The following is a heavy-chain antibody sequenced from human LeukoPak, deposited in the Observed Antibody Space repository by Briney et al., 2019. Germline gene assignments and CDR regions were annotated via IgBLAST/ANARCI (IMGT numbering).Heavy chain of an antibody. CDR1: GGSISSGGYY. CDR2: IYYSGST. V-gene: IGHV4-31*03. J-gene: IGHJ5*02. Sequence: SETLSLTCTVPGGSISSGGYYWSWIRQHPGKGLEWIGYIYYSGSTYYNPSLKSRVTISVDTSKNQFSLKLSSVTAADTAVYYCARAINSSGYYYARKVYNWFDPWGQGTLVTVSS. D-gene: IGHD3-22*01. CDR3: ARAINSSGYYYARKVYNWFDP.